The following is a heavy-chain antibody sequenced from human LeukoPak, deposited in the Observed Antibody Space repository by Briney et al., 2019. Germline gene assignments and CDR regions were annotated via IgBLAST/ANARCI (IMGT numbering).Heavy chain of an antibody. CDR2: IGYDGSNK. CDR3: AKGLYYYDRSGYPD. D-gene: IGHD3-22*01. CDR1: GFIFTDYW. V-gene: IGHV3-30*02. J-gene: IGHJ4*02. Sequence: GGSLRLSCAASGFIFTDYWMYWVRQAPGKGLEWVAFIGYDGSNKYYADSVKGRFTISRDNSKNTLYLQMNSLRAEDTAVYYCAKGLYYYDRSGYPDWGQGTLVTVSS.